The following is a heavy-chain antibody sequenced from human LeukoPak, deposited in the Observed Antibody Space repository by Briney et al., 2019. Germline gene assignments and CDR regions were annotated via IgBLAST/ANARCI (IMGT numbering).Heavy chain of an antibody. CDR2: INPNSGGT. CDR3: AREGSVTGWSHFDY. V-gene: IGHV1-2*02. D-gene: IGHD6-19*01. CDR1: GYTFTGYY. J-gene: IGHJ4*02. Sequence: GASVKVSCKASGYTFTGYYIHWVRQAPGQGLEWMGWINPNSGGTNYAQRFQGRVTVTRDTSISTAYMELSRLRSDDTAVYYCAREGSVTGWSHFDYWGQGTLVTVSS.